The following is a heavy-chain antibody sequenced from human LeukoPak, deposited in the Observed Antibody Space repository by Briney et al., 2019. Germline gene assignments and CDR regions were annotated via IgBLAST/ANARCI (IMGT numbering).Heavy chain of an antibody. CDR2: ISDDGSNK. J-gene: IGHJ3*02. D-gene: IGHD3-10*01. CDR1: GFTFSSYA. CDR3: ARDRTIYYGSGRARNAFDI. V-gene: IGHV3-30-3*01. Sequence: GGSLRLSCAASGFTFSSYAMHWVRQAPGKGLEWVAVISDDGSNKYYADSVKGRFTISRDNSKNTLYLQMNSLRAEDTAVYYCARDRTIYYGSGRARNAFDIWGQGTMVTVCS.